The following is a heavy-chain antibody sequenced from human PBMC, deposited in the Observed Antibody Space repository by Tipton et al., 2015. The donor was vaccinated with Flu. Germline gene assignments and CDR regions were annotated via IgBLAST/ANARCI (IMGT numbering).Heavy chain of an antibody. Sequence: QLVQSGAEVKKPASSVKVSCKASGGSIFINYAIGWVRQAPGQGLEWMGGVIPMFRSAKYAQKFQGRLTITAYDSSSTVYMDLSSLRSDDTAINYCTKAPRINDDWFDSLGQGSLVTVSS. J-gene: IGHJ5*01. CDR1: GGSIFINYA. CDR3: TKAPRINDDWFDS. V-gene: IGHV1-69*01. CDR2: VIPMFRSA. D-gene: IGHD1-1*01.